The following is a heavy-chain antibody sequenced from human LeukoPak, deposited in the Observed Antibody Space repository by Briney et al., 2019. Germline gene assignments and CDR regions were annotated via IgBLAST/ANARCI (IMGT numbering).Heavy chain of an antibody. CDR2: ISSSSSYI. CDR3: AKDPDYVPDYYYYGMDV. CDR1: GFTFSSYS. V-gene: IGHV3-21*04. J-gene: IGHJ6*02. D-gene: IGHD4-17*01. Sequence: AGGSLRLSCAASGFTFSSYSMNWVRQAPGKGLEWVSSISSSSSYIYYADSVKGRFTISRDNAKNSLYLQMNSLRAEDTAVYYCAKDPDYVPDYYYYGMDVWGQGTTVTVSS.